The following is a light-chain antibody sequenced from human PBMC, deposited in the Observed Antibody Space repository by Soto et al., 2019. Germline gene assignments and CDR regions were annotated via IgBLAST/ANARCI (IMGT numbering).Light chain of an antibody. CDR3: SSYAGSNNLGV. J-gene: IGLJ1*01. Sequence: QSALTQPPSASGSPGQSVTISCTGTSSDVGAYNYVSWYQQHPGKAPKLIIYEVNKWPSGVPDRFSGSKSGNTASLTVSGLQAEDEADYYCSSYAGSNNLGVFGTGTNVTVL. CDR1: SSDVGAYNY. V-gene: IGLV2-8*01. CDR2: EVN.